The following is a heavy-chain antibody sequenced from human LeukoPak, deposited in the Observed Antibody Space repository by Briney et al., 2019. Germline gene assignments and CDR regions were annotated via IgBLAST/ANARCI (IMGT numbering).Heavy chain of an antibody. D-gene: IGHD2-15*01. CDR3: AKDGGVGYCSGGSCYYFDY. J-gene: IGHJ4*02. CDR1: GFTFSSYG. Sequence: GGSLRLSCAASGFTFSSYGMHWVRQAPGKGLEWVAVISYDGSNKYYADSVKGRFTISRDNSKNTLYLQMNSLRAEDTAVYYCAKDGGVGYCSGGSCYYFDYWGQGTLVTVSS. V-gene: IGHV3-30*18. CDR2: ISYDGSNK.